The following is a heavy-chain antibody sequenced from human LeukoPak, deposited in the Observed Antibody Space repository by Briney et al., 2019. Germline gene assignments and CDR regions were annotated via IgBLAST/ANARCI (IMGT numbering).Heavy chain of an antibody. CDR1: GFTFSDYY. CDR2: ISSSGSSI. Sequence: PGGSLRLSCAASGFTFSDYYMSWIRQAPGKGLEWVSYISSSGSSIYYAGSVKGRFTISRNNAKNSLYLQMNSLRAEDTAVYYCARIGGYDFWFDPWGQGTLVTVSS. CDR3: ARIGGYDFWFDP. V-gene: IGHV3-11*01. D-gene: IGHD3-3*01. J-gene: IGHJ5*02.